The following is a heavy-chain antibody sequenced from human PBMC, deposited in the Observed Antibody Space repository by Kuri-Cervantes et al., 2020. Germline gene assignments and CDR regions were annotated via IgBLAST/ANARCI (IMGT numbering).Heavy chain of an antibody. D-gene: IGHD3-10*01. V-gene: IGHV1-69*13. CDR3: ARSLDGSGSYYSADAFDI. CDR1: GYTFTSYG. CDR2: IIPIFGTA. Sequence: SVKVSCKASGYTFTSYGISWVRQAPGQGLEWMGGIIPIFGTANYAQKFQGRVTITADESTSTAYMELSSLRSEDTAVYYCARSLDGSGSYYSADAFDIWGQGTMVTVSS. J-gene: IGHJ3*02.